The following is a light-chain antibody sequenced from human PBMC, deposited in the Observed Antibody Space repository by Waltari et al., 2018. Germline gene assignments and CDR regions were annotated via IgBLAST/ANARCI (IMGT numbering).Light chain of an antibody. J-gene: IGLJ2*01. CDR2: LNSDGSH. Sequence: QLVLTQSPSASASLGASVKLTCTLSSGHSSYGIAWHQQQPEEGPRFLMKLNSDGSHTQGDGVPDRLSGSSSGAERYLTISSLQSEDEADYYCQTWGTVIFGGGTKVTVL. CDR1: SGHSSYG. V-gene: IGLV4-69*01. CDR3: QTWGTVI.